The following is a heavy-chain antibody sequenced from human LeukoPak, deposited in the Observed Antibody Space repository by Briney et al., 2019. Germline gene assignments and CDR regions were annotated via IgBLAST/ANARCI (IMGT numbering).Heavy chain of an antibody. CDR2: VSPSGGRT. CDR1: GFTFSSYA. CDR3: AKVRGVYCSSPACYYYDS. Sequence: GGSLRLSCGASGFTFSSYAMSWVRQTPGRGLEWVAGVSPSGGRTLYAGSVEGRFTISRDNSNDTVYLQLSSLRAEDSALYYCAKVRGVYCSSPACYYYDSWGQGTPVTVSS. D-gene: IGHD2-2*01. V-gene: IGHV3-23*01. J-gene: IGHJ4*02.